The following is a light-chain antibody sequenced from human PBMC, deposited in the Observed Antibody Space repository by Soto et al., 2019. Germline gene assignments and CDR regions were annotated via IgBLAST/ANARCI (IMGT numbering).Light chain of an antibody. CDR2: QVS. J-gene: IGKJ1*01. CDR3: MQGTHWPLT. Sequence: DAVVTQSPLSLPVTLGQPASISCRSSQSLVYSDGRTYLNWFQQRPGQSPRRLIYQVSKRDSGGPDRFSGSGSGTDFTLKISRVEAEDVGIYYCMQGTHWPLTFGQGTKVDIK. V-gene: IGKV2-30*01. CDR1: QSLVYSDGRTY.